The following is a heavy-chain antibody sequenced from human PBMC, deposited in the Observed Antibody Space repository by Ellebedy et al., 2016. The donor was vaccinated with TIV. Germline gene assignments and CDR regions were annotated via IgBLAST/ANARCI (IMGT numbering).Heavy chain of an antibody. D-gene: IGHD3-9*01. CDR2: IKKDGSEI. CDR3: ARARLDWNWFDP. Sequence: GGSLRLXXAASGFTFSSYWMNWVRQAPGKGLEWVANIKKDGSEIYYADSVKGRFTISRDNSKNTLYLQMNSLRAEDTAVYYCARARLDWNWFDPWGQGTLVTVSS. J-gene: IGHJ5*02. V-gene: IGHV3-7*01. CDR1: GFTFSSYW.